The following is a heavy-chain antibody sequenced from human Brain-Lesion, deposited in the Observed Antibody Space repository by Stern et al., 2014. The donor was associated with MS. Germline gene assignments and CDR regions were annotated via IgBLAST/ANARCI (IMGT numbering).Heavy chain of an antibody. CDR1: GYIFTGYY. V-gene: IGHV1-2*02. CDR2: INPNTGGT. J-gene: IGHJ6*02. CDR3: ARDQRGITIFGVVTDYYYLGMDV. Sequence: QLVQSGAEVKKPGASVKVSCKTSGYIFTGYYIHWVRQAPGQGLEWMAWINPNTGGTKYAQKFQGRVTMSRDTYISTAYVELSSLTSDDTAVYYCARDQRGITIFGVVTDYYYLGMDVWGQGTTVTVSS. D-gene: IGHD3-3*01.